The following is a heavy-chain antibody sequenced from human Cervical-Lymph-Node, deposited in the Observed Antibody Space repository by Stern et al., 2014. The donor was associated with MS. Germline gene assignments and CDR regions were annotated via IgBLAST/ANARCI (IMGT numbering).Heavy chain of an antibody. CDR3: ARSRSPIPGAPPPNYFDP. D-gene: IGHD1-7*01. J-gene: IGHJ5*02. Sequence: QVTLKESGPTLVKPTQTLTLTCTFSGFSLTTPGVGVGWIRQPPGKALEWLALIYWDVNNRSTPSLKSRLTITKDPSKTQVFLTLTTIAPVDTATYYCARSRSPIPGAPPPNYFDPWGQGTLVAVSS. V-gene: IGHV2-5*02. CDR1: GFSLTTPGVG. CDR2: IYWDVNN.